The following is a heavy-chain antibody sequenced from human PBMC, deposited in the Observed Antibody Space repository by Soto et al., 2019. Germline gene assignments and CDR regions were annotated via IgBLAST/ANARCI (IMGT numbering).Heavy chain of an antibody. V-gene: IGHV3-23*01. D-gene: IGHD6-6*01. Sequence: GGSLRLSCSASGFTFNNYAMSWVRQAPGKGLEWVSAIGYTGINKYYADSVKGRFTISRDNSRDTLFLQMNSLRGEDTAIYYCAKVIRADSTSSNFYYYSGLDVWGQGTTVTVSS. J-gene: IGHJ6*02. CDR3: AKVIRADSTSSNFYYYSGLDV. CDR1: GFTFNNYA. CDR2: IGYTGINK.